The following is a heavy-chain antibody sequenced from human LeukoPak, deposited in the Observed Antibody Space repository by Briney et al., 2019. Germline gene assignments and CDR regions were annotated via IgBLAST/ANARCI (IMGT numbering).Heavy chain of an antibody. V-gene: IGHV3-23*01. CDR3: AKDKLGAGGQSDY. Sequence: GGSLRLSCAASGFTLSSYAMSWVRQAPGKGLEWVSSISGSGGGTYYTDSVQGRFTMSRDNSKNTLSLQMNSLRAEDTALFYCAKDKLGAGGQSDYWGQGTLVTVSS. CDR2: ISGSGGGT. J-gene: IGHJ4*02. CDR1: GFTLSSYA. D-gene: IGHD6-13*01.